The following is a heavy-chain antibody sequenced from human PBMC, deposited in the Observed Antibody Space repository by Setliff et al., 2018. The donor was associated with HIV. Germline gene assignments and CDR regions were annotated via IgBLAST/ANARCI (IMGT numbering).Heavy chain of an antibody. V-gene: IGHV1-8*02. CDR1: GYTFSNYE. CDR2: MNPKNGHT. Sequence: ASVKVSCKASGYTFSNYEINWVRQATGQGLEWLGWMNPKNGHTTYAQKFQGRVSMLRETSTCTAYMELTRLTSDDAGVYYCARGYTNVEMSTTYYYYMYVWGIVTAVTVSS. J-gene: IGHJ6*03. CDR3: ARGYTNVEMSTTYYYYMYV. D-gene: IGHD1-1*01.